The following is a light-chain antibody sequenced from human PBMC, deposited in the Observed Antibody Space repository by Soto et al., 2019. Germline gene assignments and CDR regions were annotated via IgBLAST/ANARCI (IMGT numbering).Light chain of an antibody. Sequence: ESMLTQSPGTLSLSPGERATLSCGASQSVSTRYLAWYQQNPGQPPRLLIYGASIRAAAIPDRLSGSGSGIDFSLNISRLEHEDFAVYYCHQFGSSPLAFTFGQGTKLEI. CDR3: HQFGSSPLAFT. V-gene: IGKV3-20*01. CDR2: GAS. CDR1: QSVSTRY. J-gene: IGKJ2*01.